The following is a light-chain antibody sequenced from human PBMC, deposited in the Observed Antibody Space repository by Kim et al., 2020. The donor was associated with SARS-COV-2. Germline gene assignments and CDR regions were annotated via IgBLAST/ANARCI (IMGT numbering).Light chain of an antibody. CDR1: SSDVGGYNY. Sequence: GTSVPASSTGTSSDVGGYNYVSWYQQHPGKAPTLMIYEVSKRPSGVPDRFSGSKSGNTASLTVSGLQAEDEADYYCSSYAGSNNGVFGGGTQLTVL. CDR3: SSYAGSNNGV. J-gene: IGLJ2*01. V-gene: IGLV2-8*01. CDR2: EVS.